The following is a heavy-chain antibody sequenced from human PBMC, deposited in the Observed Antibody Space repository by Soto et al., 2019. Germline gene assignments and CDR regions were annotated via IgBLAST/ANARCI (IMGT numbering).Heavy chain of an antibody. D-gene: IGHD3-22*01. J-gene: IGHJ5*02. CDR3: ARLFNYYENSGHQS. V-gene: IGHV4-4*02. CDR2: IYHSGST. CDR1: GGSISSRNW. Sequence: PSETLSLTCAVSGGSISSRNWWSWVRQPPGKGLEWIGEIYHSGSTNYNPSLRSRVTISVDKSKNQFSLKLSSVTAADTAMYYCARLFNYYENSGHQSWGQGILVTVSS.